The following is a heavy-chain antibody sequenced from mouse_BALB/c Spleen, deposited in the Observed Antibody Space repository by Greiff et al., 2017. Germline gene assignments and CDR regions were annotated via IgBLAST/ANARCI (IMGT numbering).Heavy chain of an antibody. CDR1: GYTFSSYW. CDR3: ATRTATRTWFAY. V-gene: IGHV1-9*01. J-gene: IGHJ3*01. CDR2: ILPGSGST. D-gene: IGHD1-2*01. Sequence: VQLQQSGAELMKPGASVKISCKATGYTFSSYWIEWVKQRPGHGLEWIGEILPGSGSTNYNEKFKGKATFTADTSSNTAYMQLSSLTSEDSAVYYCATRTATRTWFAYWGQGTLVTVSA.